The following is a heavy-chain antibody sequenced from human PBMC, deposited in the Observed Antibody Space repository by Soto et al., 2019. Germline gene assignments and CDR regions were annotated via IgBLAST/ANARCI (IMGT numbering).Heavy chain of an antibody. V-gene: IGHV1-69*02. CDR2: IIPILGIA. CDR1: GGTFSSYT. D-gene: IGHD2-15*01. Sequence: QVQLVQSGAEVKKPGSSVKVSCKASGGTFSSYTISWVRQAPGQGLEWMGSIIPILGIANYAQKFQGRVTITADKSTRTAYMELRSLRSEDTAVYYCARSCSGGSCYPPTYYYGMDVWGQGTTVTVSS. J-gene: IGHJ6*02. CDR3: ARSCSGGSCYPPTYYYGMDV.